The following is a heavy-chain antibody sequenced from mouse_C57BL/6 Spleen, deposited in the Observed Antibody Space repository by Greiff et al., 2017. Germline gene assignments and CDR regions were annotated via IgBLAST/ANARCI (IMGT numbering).Heavy chain of an antibody. CDR2: ISSGSSTI. CDR1: GFTFSDYG. J-gene: IGHJ1*03. V-gene: IGHV5-17*01. D-gene: IGHD1-1*01. CDR3: ARQSYVGYFDV. Sequence: DVMLVESGGGLVKPGGSLKLSCAASGFTFSDYGMHWVRQAPEKGLEWVAYISSGSSTIYYADTVKGRFTISRDNAKNTLFLQMTSLRSEDTAMYYCARQSYVGYFDVWGTGTTVTVSS.